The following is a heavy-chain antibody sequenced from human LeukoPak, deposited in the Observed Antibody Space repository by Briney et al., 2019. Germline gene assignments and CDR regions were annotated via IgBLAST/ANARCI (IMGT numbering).Heavy chain of an antibody. CDR2: IYASGST. V-gene: IGHV4-4*07. D-gene: IGHD6-19*01. CDR1: GGSISGYY. J-gene: IGHJ4*02. CDR3: AKVGGWYGSFYFDY. Sequence: PSETLSLTCTVSGGSISGYYWSWIRQPAGKGLEWIGRIYASGSTNYNPSLKSRVTISVDKSKNQFPLNLSSVTAADTAVYYCAKVGGWYGSFYFDYWGQGTLVTVSS.